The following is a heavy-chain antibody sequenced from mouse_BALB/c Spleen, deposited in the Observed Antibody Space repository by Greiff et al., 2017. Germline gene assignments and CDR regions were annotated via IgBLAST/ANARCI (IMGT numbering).Heavy chain of an antibody. CDR2: IDPENGDT. CDR3: NGEYSAPVAY. V-gene: IGHV14-4*02. Sequence: EVQLQQSGAELVRSGASVKLSCTASGFNITDYYMHWVKQRPEQGLEWIGWIDPENGDTEYAPKFQGKATMTADTSSNTAYLQLSSLTSEDTAVYYGNGEYSAPVAYWGQGTLVTVSA. CDR1: GFNITDYY. D-gene: IGHD5-2*01. J-gene: IGHJ3*01.